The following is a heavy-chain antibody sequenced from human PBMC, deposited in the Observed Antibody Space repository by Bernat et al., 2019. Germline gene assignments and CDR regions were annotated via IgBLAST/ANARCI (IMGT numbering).Heavy chain of an antibody. CDR1: RFTFTNSW. CDR3: AREYSSSSGRTFDI. J-gene: IGHJ3*02. CDR2: ISTDGTGT. Sequence: EVQLVDSGGGLVQPGGSLRVSCAASRFTFTNSWMHWVRQAPGKGLVWVSRISTDGTGTTYADSVKGRFTISRDNANNTLYLQMNSLGVEDTAIYYCAREYSSSSGRTFDIWGQGTMVSVS. D-gene: IGHD6-6*01. V-gene: IGHV3-74*01.